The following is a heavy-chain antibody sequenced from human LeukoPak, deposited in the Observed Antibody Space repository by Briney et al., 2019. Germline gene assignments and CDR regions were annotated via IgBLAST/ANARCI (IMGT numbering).Heavy chain of an antibody. CDR1: GGTFSSYA. CDR3: ARGLGEWLTYDY. CDR2: IIPILGIA. V-gene: IGHV1-69*04. J-gene: IGHJ4*02. D-gene: IGHD6-19*01. Sequence: ASVKVSCKASGGTFSSYAISWVRQAPGQGLEWMGRIIPILGIANYAQKFQGRVTITADKSASTAYMELSSLRSEDTAVYYCARGLGEWLTYDYWGQGTLVTVSS.